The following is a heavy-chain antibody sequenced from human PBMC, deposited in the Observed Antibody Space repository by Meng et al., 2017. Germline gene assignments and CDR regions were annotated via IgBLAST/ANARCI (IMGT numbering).Heavy chain of an antibody. CDR3: ARGLIYDSSGYIY. Sequence: QVQLQQGGAGLLKPSETLSLTCAVYGGSFSGYYWSWIRQPPGKGLEWIGEINHSGSTNYNPSLKSRVTISVDTSKNQFSLKLSSVTAADTAVYYCARGLIYDSSGYIYWGQGTLVTVSS. V-gene: IGHV4-34*01. CDR2: INHSGST. D-gene: IGHD3-22*01. CDR1: GGSFSGYY. J-gene: IGHJ4*02.